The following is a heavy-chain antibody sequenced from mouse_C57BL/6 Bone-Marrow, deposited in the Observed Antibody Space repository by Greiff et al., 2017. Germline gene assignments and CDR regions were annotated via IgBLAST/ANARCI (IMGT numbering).Heavy chain of an antibody. CDR2: IYPGSGST. CDR1: GYTFTSYW. Sequence: QVQLQQPGAELVKPGASVKMSCKASGYTFTSYWITWVKQRPGQGLQWIGDIYPGSGSTNYNETFKSKATLTVDTSSSTAYMQLSSLTSEDSAVYYCARTYYGSSFDVWGTGTTVTVSS. CDR3: ARTYYGSSFDV. V-gene: IGHV1-55*01. J-gene: IGHJ1*03. D-gene: IGHD1-1*01.